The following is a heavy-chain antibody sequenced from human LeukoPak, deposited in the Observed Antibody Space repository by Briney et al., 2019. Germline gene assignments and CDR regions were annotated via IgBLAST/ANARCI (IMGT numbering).Heavy chain of an antibody. Sequence: ASVKVSCKASGYTFTSYYMHWVRQAPGQGLEWMGIINPSGGSTSYAQKFQGRVTMTRDTSTSTVYMELSSLRSEDTAVYYCARDNGGTMVRGVIIIGEFDYWGQGTLVTVSS. CDR3: ARDNGGTMVRGVIIIGEFDY. CDR1: GYTFTSYY. CDR2: INPSGGST. V-gene: IGHV1-46*01. D-gene: IGHD3-10*01. J-gene: IGHJ4*02.